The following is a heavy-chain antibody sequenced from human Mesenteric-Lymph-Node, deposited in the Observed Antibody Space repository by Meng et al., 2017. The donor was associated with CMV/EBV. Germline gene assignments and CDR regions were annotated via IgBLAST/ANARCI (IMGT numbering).Heavy chain of an antibody. CDR1: GGSINSSDYY. Sequence: SETLSLTCTVSGGSINSSDYYWGWIRQPPGKGLEWVGSIYYSGSTHSNPSLKSRVTISIDTSKSHFSLRLSSVTAADTAVYYCARDTGYSNSDVWGQGTTVTVSS. J-gene: IGHJ6*02. D-gene: IGHD6-13*01. CDR3: ARDTGYSNSDV. CDR2: IYYSGST. V-gene: IGHV4-39*07.